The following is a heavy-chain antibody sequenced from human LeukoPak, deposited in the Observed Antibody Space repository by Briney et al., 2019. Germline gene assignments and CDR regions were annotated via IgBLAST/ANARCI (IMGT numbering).Heavy chain of an antibody. Sequence: SETLSLTCTISGGSISSSDYYWGWIRQPPGKRLEWIGYIFYSGSTNYNPSLKSRVTISVGTSKNQFSLKLSSVTAADTAVYYCARGVVGATSLDYWGQGTLVTVSS. D-gene: IGHD1-26*01. CDR2: IFYSGST. CDR1: GGSISSSDYY. V-gene: IGHV4-61*08. J-gene: IGHJ4*02. CDR3: ARGVVGATSLDY.